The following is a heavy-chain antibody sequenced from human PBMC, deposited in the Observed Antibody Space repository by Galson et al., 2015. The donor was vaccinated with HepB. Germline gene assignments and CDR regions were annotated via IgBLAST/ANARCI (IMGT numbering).Heavy chain of an antibody. J-gene: IGHJ6*03. V-gene: IGHV3-21*01. Sequence: SLRLSCAASGFTFSSYSMNWVRQAPGKGLEWVSSISSSSSYIYYADSVKGRFTISRDNAKNSLYLQMNSLRAEDTAVYYCARIGEGYWEYYYYYYMDVWGKGTTVTVSS. D-gene: IGHD3-22*01. CDR2: ISSSSSYI. CDR3: ARIGEGYWEYYYYYYMDV. CDR1: GFTFSSYS.